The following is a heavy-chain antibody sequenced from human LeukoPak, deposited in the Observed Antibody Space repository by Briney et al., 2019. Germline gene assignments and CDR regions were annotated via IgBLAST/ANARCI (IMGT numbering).Heavy chain of an antibody. J-gene: IGHJ6*02. CDR1: GFTFSSYS. Sequence: PPGGSLRLSCAASGFTFSSYSMNWVRQAPGKGLEWVSGITWNSNNIGYAHSVKGRFTISRDNAKNSLYLQMNSLRAEDTALYYCAKDRGSVTEYHYYGSGSYTLGPNYGMDVWGQGTTVTVSS. CDR3: AKDRGSVTEYHYYGSGSYTLGPNYGMDV. V-gene: IGHV3-9*01. D-gene: IGHD3-10*01. CDR2: ITWNSNNI.